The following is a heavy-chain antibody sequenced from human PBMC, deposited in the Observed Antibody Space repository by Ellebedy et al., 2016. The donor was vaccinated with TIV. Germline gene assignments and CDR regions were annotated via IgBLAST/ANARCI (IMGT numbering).Heavy chain of an antibody. J-gene: IGHJ6*02. Sequence: LSLTXAASGFTFSSYAMHWVRQAPGKGLEWVAVISYDGSNKYYADSVKGRFTISRDNSKNTLYLQMNSLRAEDTAVYYCARLGPIFGDMDVWGQGTTVTVSS. CDR2: ISYDGSNK. D-gene: IGHD3-3*01. CDR1: GFTFSSYA. CDR3: ARLGPIFGDMDV. V-gene: IGHV3-30*14.